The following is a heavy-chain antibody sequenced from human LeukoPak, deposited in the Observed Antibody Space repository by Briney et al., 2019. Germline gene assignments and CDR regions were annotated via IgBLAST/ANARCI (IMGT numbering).Heavy chain of an antibody. CDR1: GYSFTSYW. CDR3: ARPPSYYGDYFDY. J-gene: IGHJ4*02. V-gene: IGHV5-51*01. D-gene: IGHD4-17*01. CDR2: IYPGDSDT. Sequence: GESLKISCKGSGYSFTSYWIGWVRQMPGKGLEWMGIIYPGDSDTRYSPSFQGQATISADKSISTAYLQWSSLKASDTAMYYCARPPSYYGDYFDYWGQGTLVTVSS.